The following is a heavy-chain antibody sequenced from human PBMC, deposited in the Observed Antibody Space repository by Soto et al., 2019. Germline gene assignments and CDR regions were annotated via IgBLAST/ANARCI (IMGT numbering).Heavy chain of an antibody. Sequence: QVQLQESGPGLVKPSGTLSLTCAVSGGSISSSNWWSWVRQPPGKGLEWIGEIYHSGSTNYNPSLKSRVTISVDKSKIQFALKRSSVVAADTAVYYCARSRVRVLSPFFRNDAFDIWGQGTMVTVSS. V-gene: IGHV4-4*02. CDR3: ARSRVRVLSPFFRNDAFDI. J-gene: IGHJ3*02. CDR2: IYHSGST. D-gene: IGHD3-3*01. CDR1: GGSISSSNW.